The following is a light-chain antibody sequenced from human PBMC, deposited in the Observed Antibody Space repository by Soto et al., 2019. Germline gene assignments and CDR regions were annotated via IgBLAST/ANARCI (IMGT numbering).Light chain of an antibody. J-gene: IGLJ3*02. CDR2: EVS. CDR3: SSYTTTTRL. CDR1: SSDIGSNNY. V-gene: IGLV2-14*01. Sequence: QSALTQPASVSGSPGQSITLSCTGTSSDIGSNNYVSWFQQLPGKAPTLIIYEVSNRPSGVSTHFSGSKSGNTASLTISGLLPEDEAEYYCSSYTTTTRLFGGGTKLTVL.